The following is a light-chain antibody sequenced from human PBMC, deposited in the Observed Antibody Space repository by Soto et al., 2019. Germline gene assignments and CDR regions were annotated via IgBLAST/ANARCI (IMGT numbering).Light chain of an antibody. J-gene: IGLJ2*01. CDR1: SSDVGGYNY. CDR2: DVS. CDR3: SSYTSRSTLV. V-gene: IGLV2-14*03. Sequence: QSALTQPASVSGSPGQSITISCTGTSSDVGGYNYVSWYQQHPGKAPKLMIYDVSNRPPGVSNRFSGSKSGNTASLTISGLQAEDEADYYCSSYTSRSTLVFGGGTKVTVL.